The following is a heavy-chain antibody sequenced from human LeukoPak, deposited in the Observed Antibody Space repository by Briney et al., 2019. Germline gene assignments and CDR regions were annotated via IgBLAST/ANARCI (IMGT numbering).Heavy chain of an antibody. CDR3: ARDAARTDSGYDEFDY. J-gene: IGHJ4*02. V-gene: IGHV3-33*01. CDR2: IWYDGSNK. Sequence: AGRSLRLSCAASGFTFSSYGMHRVRQAPGKELEWVAVIWYDGSNKYYADSVKGRFTISRDNSKNTLYLQMNSLRAEDTAVYYCARDAARTDSGYDEFDYWGQGTLVTVSS. CDR1: GFTFSSYG. D-gene: IGHD5-12*01.